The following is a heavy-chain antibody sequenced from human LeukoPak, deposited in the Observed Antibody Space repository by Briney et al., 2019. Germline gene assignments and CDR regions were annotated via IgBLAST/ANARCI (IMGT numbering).Heavy chain of an antibody. CDR3: ARGPYYYDSSGYYYPNWFDP. CDR2: IIPIFGTA. D-gene: IGHD3-22*01. J-gene: IGHJ5*02. Sequence: ASVKVSCKASGGTFSSYAISWVRQAPGQGLEWMGGIIPIFGTANYAQKFQGRVTITADESTSTAYMELSSLRSEDTAVYYCARGPYYYDSSGYYYPNWFDPWGQGTLVTVSS. V-gene: IGHV1-69*13. CDR1: GGTFSSYA.